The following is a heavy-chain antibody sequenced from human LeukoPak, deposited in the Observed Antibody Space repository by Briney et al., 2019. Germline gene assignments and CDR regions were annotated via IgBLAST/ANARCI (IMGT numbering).Heavy chain of an antibody. V-gene: IGHV3-23*01. D-gene: IGHD3-16*02. Sequence: PGGSLRLSCAASGFTSSSYAMSWVRQAPGKGLEWVSTISGSGGSTYYADSVKGRFTISRDNSKNTLYLQMNSLRAEDTAVYYCARFGGVIVIPDYWGQGTLVTVSS. CDR3: ARFGGVIVIPDY. CDR2: ISGSGGST. J-gene: IGHJ4*02. CDR1: GFTSSSYA.